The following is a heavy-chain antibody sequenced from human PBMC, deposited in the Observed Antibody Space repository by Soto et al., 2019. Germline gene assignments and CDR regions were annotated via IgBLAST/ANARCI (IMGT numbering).Heavy chain of an antibody. V-gene: IGHV3-7*01. CDR2: INQDGSEK. Sequence: EVQLVESGGGLVQPGGSLRLSCAASGFTFNTYWMYWVRQAPGRGLEWVANINQDGSEKFYLGSVEGRFTISRDNAKNLLYLQLSSLRADDTAVYFCARASFGGIILSWGQGTLVTVS. CDR1: GFTFNTYW. D-gene: IGHD3-16*01. CDR3: ARASFGGIILS. J-gene: IGHJ5*02.